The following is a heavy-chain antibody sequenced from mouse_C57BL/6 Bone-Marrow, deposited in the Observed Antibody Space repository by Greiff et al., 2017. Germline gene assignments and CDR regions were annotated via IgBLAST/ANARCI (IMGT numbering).Heavy chain of an antibody. CDR2: INPYNGGT. CDR3: ARTYGNRFAY. J-gene: IGHJ3*01. Sequence: EVKLLESGPVLVKPGASVKMSCKASGYTFTDYYMNWVKQSHGKSLEWIGVINPYNGGTSYNQKFKGKATLTVDKSSSTAYMELNSLTSEDSAVYYCARTYGNRFAYWGQGTLVTVSA. D-gene: IGHD2-1*01. V-gene: IGHV1-19*01. CDR1: GYTFTDYY.